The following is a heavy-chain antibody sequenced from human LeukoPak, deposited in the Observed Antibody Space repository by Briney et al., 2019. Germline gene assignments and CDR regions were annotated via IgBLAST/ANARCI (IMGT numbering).Heavy chain of an antibody. CDR2: IIPIFGTA. CDR1: RGTFSSYA. V-gene: IGHV1-69*05. CDR3: ARGSSAALALAGENDAFDI. Sequence: SVKVSCKASRGTFSSYAISWVRPAPGKGLEWMGRIIPIFGTANYAQTFQGRVTITTDEYTSTACMELSSLRAEDTAVYYCARGSSAALALAGENDAFDIWGQGTMVTVAS. D-gene: IGHD3-10*01. J-gene: IGHJ3*02.